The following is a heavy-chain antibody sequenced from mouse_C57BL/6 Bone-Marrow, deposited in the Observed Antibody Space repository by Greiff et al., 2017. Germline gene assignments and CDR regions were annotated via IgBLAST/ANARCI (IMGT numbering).Heavy chain of an antibody. CDR3: ARSRGLRRVFDY. Sequence: QVQLQQPGAELVRPGSSVKLSCKASGYTFTSYWMHWVKQRPIQGLEWIGNIDPSDSETHYNQKFKDKATLTVDKSSSTAYMQLSSLTSEDSAVYYGARSRGLRRVFDYWGQGTTLTVSS. J-gene: IGHJ2*01. D-gene: IGHD2-4*01. V-gene: IGHV1-52*01. CDR1: GYTFTSYW. CDR2: IDPSDSET.